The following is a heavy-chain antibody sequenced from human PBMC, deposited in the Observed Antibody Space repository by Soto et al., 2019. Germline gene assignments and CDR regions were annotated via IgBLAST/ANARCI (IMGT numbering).Heavy chain of an antibody. CDR1: GGSISSGYYY. J-gene: IGHJ4*02. Sequence: PSETLSLTCTVSGGSISSGYYYWSWIRKPPGKGLEWIGYIYYSGSTYYNPSLKSRVTISVDTSKNQFSLKLSSVTAADTAVYYCARSPYYYDSSGYYQRYYFDYWGQGTLVTVS. CDR2: IYYSGST. D-gene: IGHD3-22*01. CDR3: ARSPYYYDSSGYYQRYYFDY. V-gene: IGHV4-30-4*01.